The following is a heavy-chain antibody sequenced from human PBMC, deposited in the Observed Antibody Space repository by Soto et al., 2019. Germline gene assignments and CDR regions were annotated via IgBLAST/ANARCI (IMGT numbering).Heavy chain of an antibody. J-gene: IGHJ6*02. CDR3: ARREDYGDYKGYYYGMDV. D-gene: IGHD4-17*01. CDR2: IIPIFGTA. CDR1: GGTFSSYA. Sequence: SVKVSCKASGGTFSSYAISWVRQAPGQGLEWMGGIIPIFGTANYAQKFQGRVTITADESTSTAYMELSSLRSEDTAVYYCARREDYGDYKGYYYGMDVWGQGTTVTVSS. V-gene: IGHV1-69*13.